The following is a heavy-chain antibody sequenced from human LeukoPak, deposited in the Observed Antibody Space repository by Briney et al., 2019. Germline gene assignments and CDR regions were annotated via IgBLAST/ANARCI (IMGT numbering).Heavy chain of an antibody. CDR3: ARGRGQWLARGTNWYFDL. J-gene: IGHJ2*01. Sequence: ASVKVSCKASGYTFTSYGISWVRQAPGQGLEWMGWISAYNGNTNYAQKFQGRVTMTRDTSISTAYMELSSLRSEDTAVYYCARGRGQWLARGTNWYFDLWGRGTLVTVSS. D-gene: IGHD6-19*01. CDR1: GYTFTSYG. CDR2: ISAYNGNT. V-gene: IGHV1-18*01.